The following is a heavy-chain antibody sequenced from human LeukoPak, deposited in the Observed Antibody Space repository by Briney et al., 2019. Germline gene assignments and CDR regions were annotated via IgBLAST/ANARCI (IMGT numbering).Heavy chain of an antibody. CDR3: ARGRGDAYYDSSGYYIPIFDY. J-gene: IGHJ4*02. Sequence: SETLSLTCTVSGGSISSHYWSWIRQPPGKGLEWIGYIYYSGSTNYNPSPMSGVTISVDTSKNQFSLKLSSVTAADTAVYSCARGRGDAYYDSSGYYIPIFDYWGQGTLVTVSS. CDR1: GGSISSHY. V-gene: IGHV4-59*11. CDR2: IYYSGST. D-gene: IGHD3-22*01.